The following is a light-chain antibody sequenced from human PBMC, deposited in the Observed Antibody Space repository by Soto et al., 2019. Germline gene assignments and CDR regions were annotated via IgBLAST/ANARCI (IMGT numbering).Light chain of an antibody. CDR2: KAS. CDR3: QHYNSYSVA. J-gene: IGKJ1*01. CDR1: QTISSW. V-gene: IGKV1-5*03. Sequence: DIQMTQSPSTLSGSVGDRVTITCRASQTISSWLAWYQQKPGKAPKLLIYKASTLKSGVPSRFSGSGSGTEFTLTISSLQPDDCAIYYCQHYNSYSVAFGQGTKVELK.